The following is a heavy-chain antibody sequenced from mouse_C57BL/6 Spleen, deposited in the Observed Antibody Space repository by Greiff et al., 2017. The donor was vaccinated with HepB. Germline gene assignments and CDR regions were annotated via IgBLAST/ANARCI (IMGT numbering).Heavy chain of an antibody. CDR1: GYTFTDYY. CDR3: ARRELDY. J-gene: IGHJ4*01. CDR2: INPNNGGT. Sequence: VQLQQSGPELVKPGASVKISCKASGYTFTDYYMNWVKQRHGMSLEWIGDINPNNGGTSYNQKFKGKATLTVDKSSSTAYMELRSLTSEDSAVYYCARRELDYWGQGTSVTVSS. V-gene: IGHV1-26*01.